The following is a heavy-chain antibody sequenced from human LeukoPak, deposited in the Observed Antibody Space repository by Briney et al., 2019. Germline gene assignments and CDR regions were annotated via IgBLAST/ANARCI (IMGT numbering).Heavy chain of an antibody. D-gene: IGHD2-8*02. Sequence: SETLSLTWSVSGGSITSRDFYWGWIRQSPGKGLEWIGSIYYRGTTYYTPSLKSRVTMSVDTSKNQFSLSLTSVTAADTAVYYCARDRGVYMGGDNDFDVWGQGTMVSVSS. CDR2: IYYRGTT. J-gene: IGHJ3*01. CDR3: ARDRGVYMGGDNDFDV. V-gene: IGHV4-39*07. CDR1: GGSITSRDFY.